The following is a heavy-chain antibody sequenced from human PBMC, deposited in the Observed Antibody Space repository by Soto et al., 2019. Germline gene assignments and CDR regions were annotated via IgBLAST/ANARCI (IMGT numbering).Heavy chain of an antibody. D-gene: IGHD5-18*01. CDR2: VYYSGSP. CDR1: GDSIISCSYY. Sequence: SETLSLTCIVSGDSIISCSYYWGWIRQPPGKGLEWIGSVYYSGSPYYNPSLQSRVTISLETSKNQFSLNLTSVTAADTAIYYCAKVHSALFLYWGPGALVTVSS. J-gene: IGHJ4*02. V-gene: IGHV4-39*01. CDR3: AKVHSALFLY.